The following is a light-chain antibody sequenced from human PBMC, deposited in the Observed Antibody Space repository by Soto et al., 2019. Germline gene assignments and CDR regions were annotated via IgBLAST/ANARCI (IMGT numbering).Light chain of an antibody. V-gene: IGLV1-44*01. CDR2: TND. Sequence: QSALTQPPSASGTPGQRVTISCSGSSSNIGSKTVNWYQQLPGTAPKLLIYTNDRRPSGVPDRFSASKSGTSASLAISGLQSEDEADFFCASWDDLLHLLFGGGTKLTVL. CDR1: SSNIGSKT. J-gene: IGLJ2*01. CDR3: ASWDDLLHLL.